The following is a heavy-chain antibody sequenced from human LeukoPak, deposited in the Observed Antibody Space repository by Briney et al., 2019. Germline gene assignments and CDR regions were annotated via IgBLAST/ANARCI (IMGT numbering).Heavy chain of an antibody. Sequence: SETLSLTCAVYGGSSGGYYWSWIRNPPGKGRDGFGEINHSGSTNYNPSLKSRVTISVDTSKNQFSLKLSSVTAADTAVYYCARGYCSSTSCYVWFDPWGQGTLVTVSS. CDR1: GGSSGGYY. CDR2: INHSGST. CDR3: ARGYCSSTSCYVWFDP. J-gene: IGHJ5*02. V-gene: IGHV4-34*01. D-gene: IGHD2-2*01.